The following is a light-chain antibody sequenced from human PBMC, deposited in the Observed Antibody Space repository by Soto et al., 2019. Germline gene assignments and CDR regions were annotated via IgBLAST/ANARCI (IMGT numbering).Light chain of an antibody. J-gene: IGKJ1*01. V-gene: IGKV3-20*01. CDR1: LHGAGSA. CDR2: DTA. Sequence: LSLSPGDRATLSCMAALHGAGSALAWHQQKPGQAPRLLICDTATRATGIPVRFSGSGSGTDFTLTISRLQSDDFAVYYCQHYRNSPWTLGQGTKVDIK. CDR3: QHYRNSPWT.